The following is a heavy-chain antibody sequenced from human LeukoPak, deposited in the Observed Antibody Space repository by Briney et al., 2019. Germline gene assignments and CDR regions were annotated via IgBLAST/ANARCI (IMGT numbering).Heavy chain of an antibody. J-gene: IGHJ4*02. CDR3: ASGDNDY. Sequence: GGSLRLSCAASGFTFSSYAMSWVRQAPGKGLEWVAKMNEYGSEIFYVDSVKGRFTISRDNAKNSLHLQMNSLRAEDTAVYYCASGDNDYWGQGTLVTVSS. D-gene: IGHD3-3*01. CDR1: GFTFSSYA. CDR2: MNEYGSEI. V-gene: IGHV3-7*01.